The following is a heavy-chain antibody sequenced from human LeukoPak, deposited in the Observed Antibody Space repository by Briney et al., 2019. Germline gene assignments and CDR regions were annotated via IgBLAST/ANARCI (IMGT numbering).Heavy chain of an antibody. Sequence: GASVKVSCKASGGTFSSYAISWVRQAPGQGLEWMGGIIPIFGTANYAQKFQGRVTITADESTSTAYMELSSLRSEDTAVYYCARAGNNHYYHSNYFDYWGQGTLVTVSS. D-gene: IGHD3-22*01. CDR1: GGTFSSYA. CDR3: ARAGNNHYYHSNYFDY. J-gene: IGHJ4*02. V-gene: IGHV1-69*13. CDR2: IIPIFGTA.